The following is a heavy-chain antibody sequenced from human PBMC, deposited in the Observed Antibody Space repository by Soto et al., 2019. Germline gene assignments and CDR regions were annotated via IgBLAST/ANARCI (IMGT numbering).Heavy chain of an antibody. CDR1: GFAFTSYA. CDR3: AKRSPSGTYYFDY. V-gene: IGHV3-23*01. D-gene: IGHD1-26*01. J-gene: IGHJ4*02. CDR2: IGTRTGDL. Sequence: PGGSLRLSCAASGFAFTSYAMTWVRQGPGKGLEWVSSIGTRTGDLLYADSMRGRFTISRDNSRNTLYLQMNSLTTEDTAIYYCAKRSPSGTYYFDYWGQGTRVTVSS.